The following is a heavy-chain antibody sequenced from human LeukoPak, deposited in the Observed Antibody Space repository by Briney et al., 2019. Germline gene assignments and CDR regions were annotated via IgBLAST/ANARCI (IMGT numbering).Heavy chain of an antibody. CDR2: INHSGST. CDR3: ASRQLAGILWG. D-gene: IGHD6-19*01. J-gene: IGHJ4*02. V-gene: IGHV4-34*01. CDR1: GGSFSGYY. Sequence: SETLSLTCAVYGGSFSGYYWSWIRQPPGKGLEWIGEINHSGSTNYNPSLKSRVTISVDTSKNQFSLKLTSVTAADTALYYCASRQLAGILWGWGQGTLVTVSS.